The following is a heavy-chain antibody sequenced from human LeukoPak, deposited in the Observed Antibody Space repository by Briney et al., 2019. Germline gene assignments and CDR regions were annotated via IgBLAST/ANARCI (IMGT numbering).Heavy chain of an antibody. CDR3: AADSRRTYYDFWSGYWYAFDI. Sequence: ASVKVSCKASGFTFTTSAMQWVRQARGQRLEWIGWIVVGSGNTNYAQKFQERVTVTRDMSTSTAYMELSSLRSEDTAVYYCAADSRRTYYDFWSGYWYAFDIWGQGTMVTVSS. D-gene: IGHD3-3*01. J-gene: IGHJ3*02. CDR1: GFTFTTSA. V-gene: IGHV1-58*02. CDR2: IVVGSGNT.